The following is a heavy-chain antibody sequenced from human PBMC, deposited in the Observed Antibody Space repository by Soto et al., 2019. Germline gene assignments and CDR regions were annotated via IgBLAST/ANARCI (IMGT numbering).Heavy chain of an antibody. J-gene: IGHJ6*02. CDR1: GFSLNTGGLG. CDR2: IYWDGDK. D-gene: IGHD2-21*02. CDR3: VHSRCGGDCLRSYYYYGMDV. V-gene: IGHV2-5*02. Sequence: SGPTLVNPTQTLTLTCSFSGFSLNTGGLGVGWIRQPPGKALEWLALIYWDGDKRYSPSLQSRLSITKDTSNNQVVLTMTNMDPVDTATYYCVHSRCGGDCLRSYYYYGMDVWGQGTTVTVSS.